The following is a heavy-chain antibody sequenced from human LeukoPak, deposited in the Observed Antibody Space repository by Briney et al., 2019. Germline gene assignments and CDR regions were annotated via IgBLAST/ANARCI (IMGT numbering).Heavy chain of an antibody. CDR1: GFTFSSYG. Sequence: GSLRLSCAASGFTFSSYGMHWVRQAPGKGLEWVSSISSSSSYIYYADSVKGRFTISRDNAKNSLYLQMNSLRAEDTAVYYCARDPGPGSSKRNGFDYWGQGTLVTVSS. D-gene: IGHD1-26*01. CDR3: ARDPGPGSSKRNGFDY. CDR2: ISSSSSYI. V-gene: IGHV3-21*01. J-gene: IGHJ4*02.